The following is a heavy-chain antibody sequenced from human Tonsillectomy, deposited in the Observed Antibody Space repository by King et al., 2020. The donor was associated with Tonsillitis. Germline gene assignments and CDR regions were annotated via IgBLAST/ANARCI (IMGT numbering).Heavy chain of an antibody. Sequence: VQLVESGAEVKKPGASVKVSCTASGYTFTGNYMHWVRQAPGQGLEWMGWINPNSGGTNYAQKFQGRVTMTRDTSISTAYMELSRLTFDDTAVYYCAQSKYFDWSHYYGMDVWGQGTTVTVSS. CDR3: AQSKYFDWSHYYGMDV. D-gene: IGHD3-9*01. CDR1: GYTFTGNY. J-gene: IGHJ6*02. V-gene: IGHV1-2*02. CDR2: INPNSGGT.